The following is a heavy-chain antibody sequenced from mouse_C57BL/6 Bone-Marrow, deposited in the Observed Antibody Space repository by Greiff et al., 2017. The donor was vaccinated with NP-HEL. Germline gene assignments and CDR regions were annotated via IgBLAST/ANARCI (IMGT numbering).Heavy chain of an antibody. J-gene: IGHJ2*01. CDR1: GYTFTSYW. CDR3: ARSHYYDYGYFDY. CDR2: IDPSDSYT. Sequence: VQLQQSGAELVMPGASVKLSCKASGYTFTSYWMHWVKQRPGQGLEWIGEIDPSDSYTNYNQKFKGKSTLTVDKSSSTAYMQLSSLTSEDSAVYYCARSHYYDYGYFDYWGQGTTLTVSS. D-gene: IGHD2-4*01. V-gene: IGHV1-69*01.